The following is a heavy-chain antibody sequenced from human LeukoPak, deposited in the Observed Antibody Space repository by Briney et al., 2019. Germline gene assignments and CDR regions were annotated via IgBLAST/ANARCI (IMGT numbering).Heavy chain of an antibody. CDR2: ISYDGSNK. CDR3: AKENYDFWSNYGMDV. CDR1: GFTFSSYG. D-gene: IGHD3-3*01. J-gene: IGHJ6*02. V-gene: IGHV3-30*18. Sequence: SGGSLRLSCAASGFTFSSYGMHWVRQAPGKGLEWVAVISYDGSNKYYADSVKGRFTISRDNSKNTLYLQMNSLRAEDTAVYYCAKENYDFWSNYGMDVWGQGTTVTVSS.